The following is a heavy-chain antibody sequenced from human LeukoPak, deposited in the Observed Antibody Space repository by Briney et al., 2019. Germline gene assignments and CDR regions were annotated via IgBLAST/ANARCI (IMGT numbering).Heavy chain of an antibody. Sequence: ASVKVSCKASGYTFTSYDINWVRQATGQGLEWMGWMNPNSGNTGYAQKFQGRVTMTRNTSISTAYMELSSLRSEDTAVYYCARRARIQLWLRWFDPWGQGTLVTVSS. D-gene: IGHD5-18*01. CDR2: MNPNSGNT. J-gene: IGHJ5*02. CDR3: ARRARIQLWLRWFDP. CDR1: GYTFTSYD. V-gene: IGHV1-8*01.